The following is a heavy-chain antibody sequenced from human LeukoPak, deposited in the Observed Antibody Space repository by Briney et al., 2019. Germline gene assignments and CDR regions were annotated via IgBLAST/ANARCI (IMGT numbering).Heavy chain of an antibody. D-gene: IGHD6-13*01. CDR1: GGSISSGGYY. CDR2: IYYSGST. Sequence: SETLSLTCTVSGGSISSGGYYWSWIRQHPGKGLEWIGYIYYSGSTYYNPSLKSRVTISVDTSKNQFSLKLSSVTAADTAVYYCAAGLIAAASIDYWGQGNLVTVSS. V-gene: IGHV4-31*03. CDR3: AAGLIAAASIDY. J-gene: IGHJ4*02.